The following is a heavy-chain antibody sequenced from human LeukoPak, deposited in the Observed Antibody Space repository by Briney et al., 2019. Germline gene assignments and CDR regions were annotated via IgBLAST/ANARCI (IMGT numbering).Heavy chain of an antibody. CDR1: GFTFSSYG. CDR2: IWYDGSNK. CDR3: AKDLVTFEYMDV. J-gene: IGHJ6*03. V-gene: IGHV3-33*06. D-gene: IGHD3-16*01. Sequence: GGSLRLSCAASGFTFSSYGMHWVRQAPGKGLEWVEVIWYDGSNKYYADSVKGRFTISRDNSKNTLYLQMNSLRAEDTAVYYCAKDLVTFEYMDVWGKGTTVTVSS.